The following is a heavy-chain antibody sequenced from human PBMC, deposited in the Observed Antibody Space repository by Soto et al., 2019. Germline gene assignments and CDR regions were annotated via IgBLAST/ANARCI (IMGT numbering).Heavy chain of an antibody. CDR3: ARGGDSSAFGY. V-gene: IGHV3-74*01. J-gene: IGHJ4*02. CDR1: GFTFSNYW. D-gene: IGHD6-19*01. CDR2: INSDGSST. Sequence: EVQLVESGGGLVQPGGSLRLSCAASGFTFSNYWMHWVRQAPGKGLVWVSRINSDGSSTSYADSVKGRFTISRANATNRLYLQMNSMRAEDTAVYYCARGGDSSAFGYWGQGALVTVSS.